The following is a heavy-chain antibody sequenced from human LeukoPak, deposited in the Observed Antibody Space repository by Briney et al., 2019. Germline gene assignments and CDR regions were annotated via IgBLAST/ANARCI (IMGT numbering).Heavy chain of an antibody. Sequence: SETLSLTCTVSGGSISSYYWSWIRQPPGKGLEWIGYIYYSGSTNYNPSLKSRVTISVDTPKNQFSLKLSSVTAADTAVYYCARDSGSNYGMDVWGQGTTVTVSS. CDR1: GGSISSYY. CDR2: IYYSGST. CDR3: ARDSGSNYGMDV. D-gene: IGHD1-26*01. V-gene: IGHV4-59*01. J-gene: IGHJ6*02.